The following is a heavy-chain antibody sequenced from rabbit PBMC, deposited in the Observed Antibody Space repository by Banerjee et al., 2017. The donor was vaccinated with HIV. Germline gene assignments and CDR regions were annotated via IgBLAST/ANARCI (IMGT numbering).Heavy chain of an antibody. Sequence: QEQLVESGGGLVQPEGSLTLTCTASGFSFSSRYYMCWVRQAPGKGLEWIACIYVGSSGSTYYASWAKGRFTISKTSSTTVTLQMTSLTAADTATYFCARDAYTRSYSAYALNLWGPGTLVTVS. D-gene: IGHD1-1*01. V-gene: IGHV1S45*01. CDR1: GFSFSSRYY. CDR3: ARDAYTRSYSAYALNL. CDR2: IYVGSSGST. J-gene: IGHJ4*01.